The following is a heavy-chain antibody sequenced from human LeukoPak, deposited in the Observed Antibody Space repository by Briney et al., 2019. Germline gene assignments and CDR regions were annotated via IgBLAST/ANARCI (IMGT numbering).Heavy chain of an antibody. D-gene: IGHD3-9*01. CDR1: GFTFSRYG. V-gene: IGHV3-30*04. J-gene: IGHJ4*02. CDR2: ISYDGRNK. CDR3: ARDRGYFDYFDY. Sequence: GTSLRLSCAVSGFTFSRYGLHWVRQSPGKGLEWLAVISYDGRNKYYADSVKGRFTISRDNSKNTLYLQMNSLRGEDTAVYYCARDRGYFDYFDYWGQGTLVTVSS.